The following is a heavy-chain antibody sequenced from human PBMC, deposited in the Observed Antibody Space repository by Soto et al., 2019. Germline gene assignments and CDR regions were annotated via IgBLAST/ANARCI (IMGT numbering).Heavy chain of an antibody. D-gene: IGHD3-10*01. CDR2: INAGNGNT. V-gene: IGHV1-3*01. CDR1: GYTFTSYA. Sequence: GASVKVSCKASGYTFTSYAMHWVRQAPGQRLEWMGWINAGNGNTKYSQKFQGRVTITRDTSASTAYMELSSLRSEDTAVYYCARTSGTMVRGADPYDYWGQGTLVTVSS. J-gene: IGHJ4*02. CDR3: ARTSGTMVRGADPYDY.